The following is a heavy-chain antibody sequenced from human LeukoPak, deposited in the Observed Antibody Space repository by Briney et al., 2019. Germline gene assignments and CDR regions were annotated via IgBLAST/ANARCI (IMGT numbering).Heavy chain of an antibody. CDR1: GYTFTSYG. D-gene: IGHD4/OR15-4a*01. J-gene: IGHJ3*02. CDR2: ISPYNGNT. V-gene: IGHV1-18*01. Sequence: ASVKVSCKASGYTFTSYGISWVRQAPGQGLEWMGWISPYNGNTNYAQKLQDRVTMTTDTSTNTAYMELRSLRSDDTAVYYCARLTDLGLPDAFDIWGRGTLVTVSS. CDR3: ARLTDLGLPDAFDI.